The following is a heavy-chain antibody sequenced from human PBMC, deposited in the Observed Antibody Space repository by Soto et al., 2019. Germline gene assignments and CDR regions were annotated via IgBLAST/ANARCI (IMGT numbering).Heavy chain of an antibody. CDR1: GFTFSSYD. Sequence: GGSLRLSCAASGFTFSSYDMHWVRQATGKGLEWVSAIGTAGDTYYPGSVKGRFTISRENAKNSLYLQMNSLRAEDTAVYYCARSPAAGTVAGMIYYYYGLDVWGQGTTVTVSS. D-gene: IGHD6-13*01. CDR3: ARSPAAGTVAGMIYYYYGLDV. CDR2: IGTAGDT. J-gene: IGHJ6*01. V-gene: IGHV3-13*01.